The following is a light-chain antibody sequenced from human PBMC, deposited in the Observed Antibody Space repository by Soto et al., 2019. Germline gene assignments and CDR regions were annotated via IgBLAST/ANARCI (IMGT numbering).Light chain of an antibody. V-gene: IGKV1-13*02. CDR2: DAS. J-gene: IGKJ3*01. Sequence: AIQLTQSPSSLYASVGDRVTITCRASQGISSALAWYQQKPGKAPTLLIYDASSLESGVPSRFSGSGSGTDFTLTINSLQPEDFETYYFQQFNSYPIPFDPGNKVDLK. CDR1: QGISSA. CDR3: QQFNSYPIP.